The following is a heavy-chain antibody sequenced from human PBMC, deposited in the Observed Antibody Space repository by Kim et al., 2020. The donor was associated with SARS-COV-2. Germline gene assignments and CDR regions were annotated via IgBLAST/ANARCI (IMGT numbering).Heavy chain of an antibody. CDR2: ISSSSSYI. J-gene: IGHJ4*02. V-gene: IGHV3-21*01. D-gene: IGHD3-22*01. Sequence: GGSLRLSCAASGFTFSSYSMNCVRQAPGKGLEWVSSISSSSSYIYYADSVKGRFTISRDNAKNSLYLQMNSLRAEDTAVYYCARDPSPSYDSSGYSIDYWGQGTLVTVSS. CDR3: ARDPSPSYDSSGYSIDY. CDR1: GFTFSSYS.